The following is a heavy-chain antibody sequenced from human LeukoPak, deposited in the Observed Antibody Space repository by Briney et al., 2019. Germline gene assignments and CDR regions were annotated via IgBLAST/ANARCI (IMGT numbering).Heavy chain of an antibody. CDR1: GYSFTSYW. CDR2: MYPGDSDT. D-gene: IGHD4-23*01. CDR3: GRHLYGGNPAIDY. V-gene: IGHV5-51*01. Sequence: GESLKISCKCSGYSFTSYWIGWVRQMPGKGLEWMGIMYPGDSDTRYSPSFQGQVTISVDKSISTAYLQWSSLKASDTAMYYCGRHLYGGNPAIDYWGQGTLVTVSS. J-gene: IGHJ4*02.